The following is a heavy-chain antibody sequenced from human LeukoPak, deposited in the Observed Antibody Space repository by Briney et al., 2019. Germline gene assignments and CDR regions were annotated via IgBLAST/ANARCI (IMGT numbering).Heavy chain of an antibody. CDR1: GGSISNGGYY. CDR3: ARGSTAVAGTDY. Sequence: SETLSLTCAVSGGSISNGGYYWSWIRQPAGKGLEWIGRIYTSGSTNYNPSLKSRLTISVDTSKNQFSLKLSSVTAADTAVYYCARGSTAVAGTDYWGQGTLVTVSS. V-gene: IGHV4-61*02. CDR2: IYTSGST. D-gene: IGHD6-19*01. J-gene: IGHJ4*02.